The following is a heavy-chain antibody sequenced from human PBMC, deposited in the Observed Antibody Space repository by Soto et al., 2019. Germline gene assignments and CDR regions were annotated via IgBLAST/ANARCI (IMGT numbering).Heavy chain of an antibody. CDR1: GGSISSSSYY. Sequence: SETLSLTCTVSGGSISSSSYYWGWIRQPPGKGLEWIGSIYYSGSTYYNPSLKSRVTISVDTSKNQFSLKLSSVTAADTAVYYCARRALSGWYWFDPWGQGTLVTVSS. J-gene: IGHJ5*02. D-gene: IGHD6-19*01. CDR2: IYYSGST. V-gene: IGHV4-39*01. CDR3: ARRALSGWYWFDP.